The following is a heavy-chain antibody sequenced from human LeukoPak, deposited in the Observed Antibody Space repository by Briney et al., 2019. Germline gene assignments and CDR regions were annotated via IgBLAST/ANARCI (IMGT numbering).Heavy chain of an antibody. CDR2: ISSSSTYI. V-gene: IGHV3-21*01. D-gene: IGHD2-15*01. CDR3: ATTADCSGGSCYSRYYYYGMDV. CDR1: GFSFSSYG. J-gene: IGHJ6*02. Sequence: GGSLRLSCAASGFSFSSYGMNWVRQAPGKGLEWVSSISSSSTYIYYADSVKGRFTSSRDNAKNSLYLQMNSRRAEDTAVFYCATTADCSGGSCYSRYYYYGMDVWGQGTTVTVSS.